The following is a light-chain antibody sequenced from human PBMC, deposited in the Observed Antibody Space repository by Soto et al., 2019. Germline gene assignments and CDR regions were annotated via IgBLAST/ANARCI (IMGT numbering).Light chain of an antibody. CDR2: GAS. V-gene: IGKV3-20*01. CDR3: QQYGSSPLT. Sequence: EIVLTQSPGTLSLSPGERASLSCRASQSVSSSYLAWYQQEPRQAPRLLIYGASSRATGIPDRFSGSGSGADFTLTISRLEPEDFAVYYCQQYGSSPLTFGGGTKVDIK. J-gene: IGKJ4*01. CDR1: QSVSSSY.